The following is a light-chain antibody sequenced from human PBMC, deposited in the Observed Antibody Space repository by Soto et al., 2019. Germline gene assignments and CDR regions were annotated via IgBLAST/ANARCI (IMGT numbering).Light chain of an antibody. CDR1: QSVSSDY. V-gene: IGKV3-20*01. CDR2: GAS. J-gene: IGKJ2*01. CDR3: QQYGTSPYT. Sequence: EIVLTQSPGTLSLSPGVRATLSCRASQSVSSDYLAWYQQKPGQAPRLLISGASIRATGIPDRFSGSGSGTDFTLTISRPEPEDFAVYSCQQYGTSPYTFGQGTKLEIK.